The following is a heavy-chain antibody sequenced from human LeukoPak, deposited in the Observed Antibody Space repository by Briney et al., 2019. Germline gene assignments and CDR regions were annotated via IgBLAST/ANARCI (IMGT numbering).Heavy chain of an antibody. J-gene: IGHJ4*02. Sequence: GASLRPSRAASGLTFSSHWMSWVRQAPGRGLEWVANINQEGDTVNYVDSVKGRFSISRDNANNALFLQMHSLRVEDTAIYYCATKFPYCGDGSCALGGQGAQVTVSS. CDR3: ATKFPYCGDGSCAL. CDR2: INQEGDTV. D-gene: IGHD2-15*01. V-gene: IGHV3-7*01. CDR1: GLTFSSHW.